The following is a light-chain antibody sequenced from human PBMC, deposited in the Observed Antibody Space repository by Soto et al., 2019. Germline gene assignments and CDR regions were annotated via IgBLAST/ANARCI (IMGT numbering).Light chain of an antibody. CDR3: CSYAGSYSYV. J-gene: IGLJ1*01. CDR2: DVT. V-gene: IGLV2-11*01. CDR1: SSDVGGYNY. Sequence: QSVLTQPRSVSGSRGQSVAISCTGTSSDVGGYNYVSWYQQHPGKAPKLMIYDVTKRPSGVPDRFSASKSGNTASLTISGLQADDEADYYCCSYAGSYSYVFGTGTKVTVL.